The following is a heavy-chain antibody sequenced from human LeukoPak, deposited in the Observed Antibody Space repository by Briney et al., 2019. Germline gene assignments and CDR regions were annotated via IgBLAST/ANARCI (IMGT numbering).Heavy chain of an antibody. CDR2: IYYSGST. Sequence: SETLSLTCTVSGGSISSSSYYWGWIRQPPGKGLEWIGSIYYSGSTYYNPSLKSRVTISVDTSKNQFSLKLSSVIAADTAVYYCASQYGSYWGQGTLVTVSS. J-gene: IGHJ4*02. CDR1: GGSISSSSYY. D-gene: IGHD2-15*01. CDR3: ASQYGSY. V-gene: IGHV4-39*01.